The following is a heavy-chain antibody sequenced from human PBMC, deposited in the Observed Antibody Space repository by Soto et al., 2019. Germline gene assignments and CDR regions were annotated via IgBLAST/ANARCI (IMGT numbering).Heavy chain of an antibody. V-gene: IGHV3-30*18. Sequence: PGGSLRLSCAASGFTFSSYGMHWVRQAPGKGLEWVAVISYDGSNKYYADSVKGRFTISRGNSKNTLYLQMNSLRAEDTAVYYCAKGQYIPVPDYWGQGTLVTVS. CDR3: AKGQYIPVPDY. CDR1: GFTFSSYG. D-gene: IGHD5-12*01. J-gene: IGHJ4*02. CDR2: ISYDGSNK.